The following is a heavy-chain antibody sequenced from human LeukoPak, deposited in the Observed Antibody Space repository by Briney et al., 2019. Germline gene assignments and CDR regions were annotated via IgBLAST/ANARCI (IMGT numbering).Heavy chain of an antibody. Sequence: GGSLRLSCAASGFTFSSYGMSWVRQAPEKGLQWVSAISGGGVSTYYADSVRGRFTISRDNSKSTLYLQMNSLRAEDTAVYYCARKVAAPDYWGQGTLVTVSS. CDR3: ARKVAAPDY. D-gene: IGHD6-19*01. CDR2: ISGGGVST. CDR1: GFTFSSYG. J-gene: IGHJ4*02. V-gene: IGHV3-23*01.